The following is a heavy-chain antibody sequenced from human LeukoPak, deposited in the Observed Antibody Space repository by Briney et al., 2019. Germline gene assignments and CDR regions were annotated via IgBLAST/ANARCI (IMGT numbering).Heavy chain of an antibody. Sequence: GGSLRLSCAASGFTFDDYAMHWVRQAPGKGLEWVSLISWDGGSTYYADSVKGRFTISRDNSKNSLYLQMNSLRAEDTALYYCAKDSNWHRGPTYYYYYYMDVWGKGTTVTISS. J-gene: IGHJ6*03. CDR2: ISWDGGST. CDR1: GFTFDDYA. CDR3: AKDSNWHRGPTYYYYYYMDV. D-gene: IGHD1-1*01. V-gene: IGHV3-43D*03.